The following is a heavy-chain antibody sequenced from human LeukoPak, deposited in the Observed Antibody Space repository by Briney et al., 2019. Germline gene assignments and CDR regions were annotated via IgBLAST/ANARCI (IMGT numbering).Heavy chain of an antibody. Sequence: GRSLRLSCAVSGFTFSRYGMHWVRQAPGKGLEWVAVIWYDGSNKYYADSVKGRFTISRDNSKNTLYLQMNSLRAKDTAVYYCARMMSVVRGTYGMDAWGQGTTVTVSS. J-gene: IGHJ6*02. CDR2: IWYDGSNK. V-gene: IGHV3-33*01. CDR3: ARMMSVVRGTYGMDA. D-gene: IGHD3-10*02. CDR1: GFTFSRYG.